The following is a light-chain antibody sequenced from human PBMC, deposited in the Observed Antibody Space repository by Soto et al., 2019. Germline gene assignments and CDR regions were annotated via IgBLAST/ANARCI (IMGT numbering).Light chain of an antibody. CDR3: RQYTCYWT. CDR1: QSINSW. J-gene: IGKJ1*01. V-gene: IGKV1-5*03. CDR2: KAS. Sequence: DIQMTQSPSTLSASVGDRVTITCRASQSINSWLAWYQQKPGKAPKLLIYKASILESGVPSRFSGSGSGTEFTLTISSLQHDDFATYFCRQYTCYWTFGQGTKVEIK.